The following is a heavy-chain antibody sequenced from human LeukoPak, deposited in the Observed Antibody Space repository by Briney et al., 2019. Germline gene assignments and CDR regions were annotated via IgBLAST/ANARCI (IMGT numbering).Heavy chain of an antibody. D-gene: IGHD3-22*01. CDR2: MNPNSGNT. CDR1: GYTFTSYD. V-gene: IGHV1-8*01. J-gene: IGHJ4*02. CDR3: ARDYYDSSGYYVRSDY. Sequence: ASVKVSCKASGYTFTSYDINWVRQATGQGLEWMGWMNPNSGNTGYAQKFQGRVTMTTDTSTSTAYMELRSLRSDDTAVYYCARDYYDSSGYYVRSDYWGQGTLVTVSS.